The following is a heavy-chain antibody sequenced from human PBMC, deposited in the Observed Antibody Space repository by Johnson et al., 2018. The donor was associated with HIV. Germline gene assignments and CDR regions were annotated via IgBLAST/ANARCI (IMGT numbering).Heavy chain of an antibody. CDR1: GFTFDDYG. J-gene: IGHJ3*02. CDR2: ISSDGSNK. D-gene: IGHD3-3*01. Sequence: QVLLVESGGGLVQPGGSLRLSCAASGFTFDDYGMSWVRQAPGKGLEWVAFISSDGSNKYFAVSVTGRFSISRDNSKNTLYLQMNRLKAEDTAVYYCAKPQWFSSGAFDIWGQGTMVTVSS. V-gene: IGHV3-30*18. CDR3: AKPQWFSSGAFDI.